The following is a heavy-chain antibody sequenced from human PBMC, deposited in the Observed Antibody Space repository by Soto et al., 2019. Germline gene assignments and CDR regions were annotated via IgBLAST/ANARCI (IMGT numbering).Heavy chain of an antibody. CDR3: ARGIYNILTGYYTPVAFDI. V-gene: IGHV3-53*04. Sequence: PGGSLRLSCAVSGFTVSSNYMSWVRQTQEKGLEWVSTLYSGGSTYYADSVKGRFTISRHNSKNTLYLQMNSLRAEDTAVYYCARGIYNILTGYYTPVAFDIWGQGTMVTVSS. D-gene: IGHD3-9*01. CDR2: LYSGGST. J-gene: IGHJ3*02. CDR1: GFTVSSNY.